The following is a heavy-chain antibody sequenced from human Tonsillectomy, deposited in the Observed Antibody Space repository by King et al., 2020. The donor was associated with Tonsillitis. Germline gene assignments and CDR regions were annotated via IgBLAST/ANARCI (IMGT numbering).Heavy chain of an antibody. CDR1: GYTFTSFG. Sequence: QLVQSGAEVKKPGASVKVSCRASGYTFTSFGICWVRQAPGQGLEWMGWISAYNGNTNYAQNLQGRVTMTTDTSTSTAYMDLRSLRSDDTAVYYCARVSLGARPVWVTAIPNFDYWGQGTLVTVSS. CDR3: ARVSLGARPVWVTAIPNFDY. J-gene: IGHJ4*02. CDR2: ISAYNGNT. V-gene: IGHV1-18*01. D-gene: IGHD2-21*02.